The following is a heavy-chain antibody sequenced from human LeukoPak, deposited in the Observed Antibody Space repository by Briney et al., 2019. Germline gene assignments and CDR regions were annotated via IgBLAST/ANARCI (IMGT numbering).Heavy chain of an antibody. V-gene: IGHV3-48*03. CDR2: ISSSGSTI. CDR1: GFTFSSYE. Sequence: PGGSLRFSCAAPGFTFSSYEMNWVGRAPGKGLEGVSYISSSGSTIYYADSVKGRFTISRDNAKNSLYLQMNSLRAEDTAVYYCARDPRRSAFDIWGQGTMVTVSS. CDR3: ARDPRRSAFDI. J-gene: IGHJ3*02.